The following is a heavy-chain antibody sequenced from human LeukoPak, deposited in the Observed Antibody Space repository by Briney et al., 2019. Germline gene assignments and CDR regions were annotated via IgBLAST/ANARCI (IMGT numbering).Heavy chain of an antibody. CDR2: ISGSGGST. V-gene: IGHV3-23*01. CDR1: GFTFSSYA. J-gene: IGHJ4*02. Sequence: PGGSLRLSCAASGFTFSSYAMSWVRQAPGKGLEWVSAISGSGGSTYYADSVKGRFTISGDNSKNTLYLQMNSLRAEDTAVYYCAGPEGYLLTFDYWGQGTLVTVSS. CDR3: AGPEGYLLTFDY. D-gene: IGHD2-8*01.